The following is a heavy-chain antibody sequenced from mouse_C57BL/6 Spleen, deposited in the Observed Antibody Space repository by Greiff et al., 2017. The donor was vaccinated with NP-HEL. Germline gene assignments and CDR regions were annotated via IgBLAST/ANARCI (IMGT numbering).Heavy chain of an antibody. CDR3: VRLGYSNEVDY. V-gene: IGHV10-1*01. CDR1: GFSFNTYA. Sequence: EVMLVESGGGLVQPKGSLKLSCAASGFSFNTYAMNWVRQAPGKGLEWVARIRSKSNNYATYYADSVKDRFTISRDDSESMLYLQMNNLKTEDTAMYYCVRLGYSNEVDYWGQGTTLTVSS. D-gene: IGHD2-5*01. CDR2: IRSKSNNYAT. J-gene: IGHJ2*01.